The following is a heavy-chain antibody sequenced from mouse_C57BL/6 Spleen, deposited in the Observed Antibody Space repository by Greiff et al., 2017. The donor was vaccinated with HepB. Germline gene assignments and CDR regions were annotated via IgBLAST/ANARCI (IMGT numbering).Heavy chain of an antibody. CDR3: AREGGSSPGYFDY. CDR2: ISDGGSYT. J-gene: IGHJ2*01. Sequence: EVQVVESGGGLVKPGGSLKLSCAASGFTFSSYAMSWVRQTPEKRLEWVATISDGGSYTYYPDNVKGRFTISRDNAKNNLYLQMSHLKSEDTAMYYCAREGGSSPGYFDYWGQGTTLTVSS. D-gene: IGHD1-1*01. V-gene: IGHV5-4*01. CDR1: GFTFSSYA.